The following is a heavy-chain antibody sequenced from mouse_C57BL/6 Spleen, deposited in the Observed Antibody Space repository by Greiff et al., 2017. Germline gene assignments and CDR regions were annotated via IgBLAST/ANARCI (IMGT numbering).Heavy chain of an antibody. J-gene: IGHJ4*01. CDR1: GYTFTSYW. CDR3: ARGRLTTGMDY. D-gene: IGHD1-1*01. CDR2: IDPSDSYT. V-gene: IGHV1-69*01. Sequence: QVQLQQPGAELVMPGASVKLSCKASGYTFTSYWMHWVKQRPGQGLEWVGEIDPSDSYTNYNQKFKGKSTLTVDNSSSTAYMQLSSLTSEDSAVYYGARGRLTTGMDYWGQGTSVTVSS.